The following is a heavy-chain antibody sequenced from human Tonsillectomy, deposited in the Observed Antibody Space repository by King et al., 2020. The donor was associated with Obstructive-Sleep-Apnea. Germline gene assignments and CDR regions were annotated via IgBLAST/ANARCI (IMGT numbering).Heavy chain of an antibody. J-gene: IGHJ3*02. V-gene: IGHV3-9*01. CDR1: GFTFDDYA. CDR2: ISWNNDNI. D-gene: IGHD3-16*01. CDR3: VKESRVWLRSEGGGAFDI. Sequence: VQLVESGGGLVQPGRSLRISCAASGFTFDDYAMHWVRQAPGRGLEWVSGISWNNDNIDYADSVKGRFSISRDNAKNSLYLQMNSLRPEDTALYYCVKESRVWLRSEGGGAFDIWGQGTMVTASS.